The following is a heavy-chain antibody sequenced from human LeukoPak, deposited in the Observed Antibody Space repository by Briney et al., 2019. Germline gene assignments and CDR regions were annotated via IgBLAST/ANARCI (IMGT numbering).Heavy chain of an antibody. D-gene: IGHD3-10*01. Sequence: PSETLPLTCTVSGGSISSGSYYWSWIRQPAGKGLEWIGRIYTSGSTNYNPSLKSRVTISVDTSKNQFSLKLSSVTAADTAVYYCASWFGELSPTPYFDYWGQGTLVTVSS. J-gene: IGHJ4*02. V-gene: IGHV4-61*02. CDR2: IYTSGST. CDR3: ASWFGELSPTPYFDY. CDR1: GGSISSGSYY.